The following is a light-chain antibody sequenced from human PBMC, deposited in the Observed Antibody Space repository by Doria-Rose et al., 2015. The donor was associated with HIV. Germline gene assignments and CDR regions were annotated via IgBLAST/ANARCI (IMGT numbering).Light chain of an antibody. CDR2: DGS. Sequence: EIVMTQSPGTLSLSPGVRATLSCRASQSSSSTYLAWYQQKPGQAPSLLIYDGSTRATGIPDRFSASGSGTDFTLTINRLEPEDFALYYCHQYGTSWTFGQGTKVEI. V-gene: IGKV3-20*01. CDR3: HQYGTSWT. CDR1: QSSSSTY. J-gene: IGKJ1*01.